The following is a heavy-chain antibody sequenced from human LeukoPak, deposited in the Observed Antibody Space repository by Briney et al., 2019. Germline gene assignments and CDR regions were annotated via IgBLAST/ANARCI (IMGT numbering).Heavy chain of an antibody. CDR1: GYSFTSYW. J-gene: IGHJ4*02. Sequence: GESLKISCKGSGYSFTSYWIGWVRQMPGKGLEWMGIIYPGYSDAKYSPSFQGQVTFSVDKSISTAYLQWSSLKASDTAIYYCARQGPRGAHPYYFDYWGQGTLVTVSS. CDR2: IYPGYSDA. D-gene: IGHD3-10*01. V-gene: IGHV5-51*01. CDR3: ARQGPRGAHPYYFDY.